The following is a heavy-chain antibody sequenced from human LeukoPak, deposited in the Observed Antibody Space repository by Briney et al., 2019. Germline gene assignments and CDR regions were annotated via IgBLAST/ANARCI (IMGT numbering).Heavy chain of an antibody. D-gene: IGHD6-19*01. Sequence: SETLSLTCTVSGGSISSYYWSWIRQPPGKGLEWIGNIYYSGSTNYNPSLKSRVTISVDTSKNQFSLRLTSVTAADTTVYYCVRDSPYSSGWYRFFDLWGRGTLVTVTS. CDR3: VRDSPYSSGWYRFFDL. J-gene: IGHJ2*01. CDR2: IYYSGST. V-gene: IGHV4-59*12. CDR1: GGSISSYY.